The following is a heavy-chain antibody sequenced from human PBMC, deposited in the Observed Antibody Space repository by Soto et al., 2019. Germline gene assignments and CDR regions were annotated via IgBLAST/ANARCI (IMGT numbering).Heavy chain of an antibody. CDR3: ARGWNYGSGSWAWFDP. J-gene: IGHJ5*02. D-gene: IGHD3-10*01. Sequence: QVQLVESGVGLVKPGGSLRLSCAASGFTFSDYYMSWIRQAPGKRLEWVSYISSSGSTIYYADSVKGRFTISRDNAKNSLYLQMNSLRAKDTAVYYCARGWNYGSGSWAWFDPWGQGTLVTVSS. CDR1: GFTFSDYY. CDR2: ISSSGSTI. V-gene: IGHV3-11*01.